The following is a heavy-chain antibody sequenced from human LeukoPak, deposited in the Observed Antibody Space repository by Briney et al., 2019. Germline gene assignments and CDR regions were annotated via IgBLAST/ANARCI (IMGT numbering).Heavy chain of an antibody. V-gene: IGHV4-4*02. D-gene: IGHD6-13*01. CDR2: IYHSGST. CDR1: GGSITSGNW. J-gene: IGHJ5*02. CDR3: ARGVPAAGSIRFDP. Sequence: PSGTLSLTCAVSGGSITSGNWWSWVRQPPGKGLEWIGEIYHSGSTNYNLSLKSRVTISVDKSKNRFSLILNSVTAADTAVYYCARGVPAAGSIRFDPWGQGTLVTVSS.